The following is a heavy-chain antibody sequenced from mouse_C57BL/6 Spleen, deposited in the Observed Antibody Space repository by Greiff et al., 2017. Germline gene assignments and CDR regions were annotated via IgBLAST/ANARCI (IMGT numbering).Heavy chain of an antibody. CDR3: TRDGYRD. V-gene: IGHV1-15*01. D-gene: IGHD2-14*01. CDR2: IDPETGGT. CDR1: GYTFTDYE. Sequence: VQLQESGAELVRPGASVTLSCKASGYTFTDYEMHWVKQTPVHGLEWIGAIDPETGGTAYNQKFKGKAILTADKSSSTAYMELRSLPSEDSAVYYCTRDGYRDWGQGTLVTVSA. J-gene: IGHJ3*01.